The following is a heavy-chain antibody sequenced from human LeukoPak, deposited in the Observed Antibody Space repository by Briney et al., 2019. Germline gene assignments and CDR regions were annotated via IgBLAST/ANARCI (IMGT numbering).Heavy chain of an antibody. CDR2: ISGSGGST. V-gene: IGHV3-23*01. J-gene: IGHJ4*02. Sequence: GGSLRHSCAASGFTFSSYAMSWVRQAPGKGLEWVSAISGSGGSTYYADSVKGRFTISRDNSKNTLYLQMNSLRAEDTAVYYCAKDPDIVGATTPDSWGQGTLVPVSS. D-gene: IGHD1-26*01. CDR3: AKDPDIVGATTPDS. CDR1: GFTFSSYA.